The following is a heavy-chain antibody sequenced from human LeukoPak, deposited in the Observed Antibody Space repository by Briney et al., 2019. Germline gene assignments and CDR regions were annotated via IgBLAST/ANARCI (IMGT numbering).Heavy chain of an antibody. Sequence: GRSLRLSCAASGFTFSSYAMHWVRQAPGKGLEWVAVISYDGSNKYYADSVKGRFTISRDNSKNTVSLQMNSLRAEDTAVYYCARDAYCSSTSCYLDVWGKGTTVTVSS. J-gene: IGHJ6*03. V-gene: IGHV3-30-3*01. CDR3: ARDAYCSSTSCYLDV. CDR2: ISYDGSNK. CDR1: GFTFSSYA. D-gene: IGHD2-2*01.